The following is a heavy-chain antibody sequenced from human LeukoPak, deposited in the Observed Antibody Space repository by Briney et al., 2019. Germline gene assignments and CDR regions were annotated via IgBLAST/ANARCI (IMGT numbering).Heavy chain of an antibody. CDR3: ARGIAAAGLYYYYYMDV. V-gene: IGHV4-59*01. D-gene: IGHD6-13*01. CDR1: GGSISSYY. J-gene: IGHJ6*03. CDR2: IYYSGST. Sequence: SETLSLTCTISGGSISSYYWSWIRQPAGKGLEWIGYIYYSGSTNYNPSLKSRVTISVDTSKNQFSLKLSSVTAADTAVYYCARGIAAAGLYYYYYMDVWGKGTTVTVSS.